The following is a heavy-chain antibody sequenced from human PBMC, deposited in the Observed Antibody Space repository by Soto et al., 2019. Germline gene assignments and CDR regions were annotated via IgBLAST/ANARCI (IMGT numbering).Heavy chain of an antibody. J-gene: IGHJ4*02. D-gene: IGHD1-26*01. Sequence: QVQLLESGVGLVKPGGSLRLACAASGFTFSDYYMSWIRPAPGKGLEWVSYISSSSSYTNYADSVKGRFTISRDNAKNSMYLQMTSLRAEDTAVYYCAREPKWVDYWGQGTLVTVSS. CDR3: AREPKWVDY. V-gene: IGHV3-11*05. CDR2: ISSSSSYT. CDR1: GFTFSDYY.